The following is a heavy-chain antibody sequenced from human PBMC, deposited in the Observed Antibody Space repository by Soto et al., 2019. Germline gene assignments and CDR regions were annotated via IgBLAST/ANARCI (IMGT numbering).Heavy chain of an antibody. CDR3: ASSGYMGPEHYYYYHLSG. CDR1: GYSFTSYG. V-gene: IGHV1-18*01. CDR2: ISAYNGNT. Sequence: ASVKVSCKASGYSFTSYGISWVRQAPGQGLEWMGWISAYNGNTNYAQKLQGRVTMTTDTSTSTAYMELRSLRSDDTAVYYCASSGYMGPEHYYYYHLSGRAKGTTVPVSS. D-gene: IGHD5-18*01. J-gene: IGHJ6*03.